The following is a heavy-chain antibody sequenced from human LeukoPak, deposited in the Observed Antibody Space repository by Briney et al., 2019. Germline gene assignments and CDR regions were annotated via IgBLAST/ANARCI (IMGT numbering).Heavy chain of an antibody. Sequence: ASVKVSCKASGYTFTSYGVIWVRQAPGHGLEWMGWISACNGNTNSAQKLQGRVTMTTDTSTSTAYMELRSLRSDDTAVYYCARGGRRDYGELFDYWGQGTLVTVSS. D-gene: IGHD4-17*01. CDR2: ISACNGNT. CDR1: GYTFTSYG. V-gene: IGHV1-18*01. J-gene: IGHJ4*02. CDR3: ARGGRRDYGELFDY.